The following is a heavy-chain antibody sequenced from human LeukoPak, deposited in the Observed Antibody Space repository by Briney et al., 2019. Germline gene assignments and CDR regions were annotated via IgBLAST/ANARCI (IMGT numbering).Heavy chain of an antibody. V-gene: IGHV3-33*01. CDR3: ARDRYFGSDGFDI. J-gene: IGHJ3*02. CDR2: TWYDGSNN. D-gene: IGHD3-10*01. Sequence: GGSLTLSCAASGFSFSEHGMHWVRQAPGKGPEWVTVTWYDGSNNHYAGTVKGRFTISRDNSKNTVFLEMNSLRAEDTAVYHCARDRYFGSDGFDIWGPGTMVIVSS. CDR1: GFSFSEHG.